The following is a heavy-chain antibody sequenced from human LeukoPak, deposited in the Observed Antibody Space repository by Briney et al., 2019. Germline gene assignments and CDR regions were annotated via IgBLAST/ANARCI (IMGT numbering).Heavy chain of an antibody. CDR3: AKAGHYYDSSGYYPTYSDY. V-gene: IGHV3-23*01. CDR1: GFTFSSYA. D-gene: IGHD3-22*01. Sequence: PGGSLRLSCAASGFTFSSYAMSWVRQAPGKGLEWVSAISGSGGSTYYADSVKGRFTISRDNSKSTLYLQMNSLRAEDTAVYYCAKAGHYYDSSGYYPTYSDYWGQGTLVTVSS. CDR2: ISGSGGST. J-gene: IGHJ4*02.